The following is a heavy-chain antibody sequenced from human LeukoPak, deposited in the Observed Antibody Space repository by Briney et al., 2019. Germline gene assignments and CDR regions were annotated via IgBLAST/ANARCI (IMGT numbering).Heavy chain of an antibody. J-gene: IGHJ5*02. V-gene: IGHV1-8*03. CDR2: MNPNRGNL. Sequence: ASVKVSCKASGYTFTSYDINWVRQATGQGLEWMGWMNPNRGNLGYAEKLSGRVTIARNTSISTAYMELSSLRSEDAAVYYCARDIKGRFDPWGQGTLVTVSS. CDR3: ARDIKGRFDP. CDR1: GYTFTSYD.